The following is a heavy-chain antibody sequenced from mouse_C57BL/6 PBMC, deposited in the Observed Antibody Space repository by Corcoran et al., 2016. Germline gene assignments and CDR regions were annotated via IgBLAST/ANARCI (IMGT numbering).Heavy chain of an antibody. V-gene: IGHV1-19*01. CDR2: INPYNGGT. Sequence: EVQLQQSGPVLVKPGASVKMSCKASGYTFTDYYMNWVKQSHGKSLEWIGVINPYNGGTSYNQKFKGKATLTGDKSSSTAYMELNSLTSEDSAVYYCARRDYGRGYFDYWGQGTTLTVSS. CDR3: ARRDYGRGYFDY. D-gene: IGHD2-4*01. CDR1: GYTFTDYY. J-gene: IGHJ2*01.